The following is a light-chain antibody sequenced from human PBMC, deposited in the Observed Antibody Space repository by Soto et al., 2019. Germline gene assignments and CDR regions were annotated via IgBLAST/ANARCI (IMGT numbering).Light chain of an antibody. CDR2: DAS. J-gene: IGKJ4*01. Sequence: EIVLTQSPDTLSLSPGESATLSCMASQSVSRYLAWYQQKPGQTPRLLIYDASNRAAGIPARFSGSGSGTDFTLTISSLEPEDFAVYYCQQRSNWPLTFGGGTKVDIK. CDR3: QQRSNWPLT. V-gene: IGKV3-11*01. CDR1: QSVSRY.